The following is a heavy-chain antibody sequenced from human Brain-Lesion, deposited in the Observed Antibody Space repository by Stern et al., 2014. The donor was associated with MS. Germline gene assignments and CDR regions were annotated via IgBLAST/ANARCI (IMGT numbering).Heavy chain of an antibody. Sequence: EVQLVQSGGGLVQPGGSLRLSCAASGFSFSTYAMSWVRQTPGQGLQWVSVISGRGGTPYYADSVQGRVTISRDHSKNTLYLQMDSLRADDTAVYYCAKWPHHIAVAGTRYFQHWGQGTLVTVSS. J-gene: IGHJ1*01. V-gene: IGHV3-23*04. CDR1: GFSFSTYA. CDR2: ISGRGGTP. D-gene: IGHD6-19*01. CDR3: AKWPHHIAVAGTRYFQH.